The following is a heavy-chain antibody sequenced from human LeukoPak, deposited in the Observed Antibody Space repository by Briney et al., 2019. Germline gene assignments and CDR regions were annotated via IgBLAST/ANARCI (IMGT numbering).Heavy chain of an antibody. J-gene: IGHJ6*02. D-gene: IGHD1-20*01. V-gene: IGHV3-21*01. CDR2: IISSSRYI. CDR1: GFTFSTYS. CDR3: AKAGISGTKEDGMDV. Sequence: GGSLRLSCAASGFTFSTYSMNWVRQAPGKGLEWVSSIISSSRYIYYADSVKDRFTISRDNARNSLSLQMNGLRVEDTAVYYCAKAGISGTKEDGMDVWGRGTTVTVSS.